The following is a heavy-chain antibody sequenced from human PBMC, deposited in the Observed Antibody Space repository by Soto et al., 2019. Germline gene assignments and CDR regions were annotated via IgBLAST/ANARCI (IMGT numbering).Heavy chain of an antibody. D-gene: IGHD2-15*01. CDR3: AIEEWWRVEF. CDR2: IKPDGSES. V-gene: IGHV3-7*01. J-gene: IGHJ4*02. Sequence: EVRLAESGGGLVQPGGSLRLSCVASGFTFSRHYMTWVRQAPGKGLESVAKIKPDGSESYYVDSVRGRFTFSRDNAKNSLSLQMNSLRDEDTAVYYCAIEEWWRVEFWGQGTLVNVSS. CDR1: GFTFSRHY.